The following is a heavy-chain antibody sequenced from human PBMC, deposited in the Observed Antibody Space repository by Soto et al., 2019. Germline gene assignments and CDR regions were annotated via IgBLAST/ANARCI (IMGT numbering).Heavy chain of an antibody. J-gene: IGHJ3*02. D-gene: IGHD5-12*01. V-gene: IGHV4-59*01. Sequence: QVQLQESGPGLVKPSETLSLTCTVSGGSISSYYWSWIRQPPGKGLEWIGYIYYSGSTNYNPSLKSRVTISVDTSKTQFSLKLSSVTAADTAVYYCARARGYSGYGYSDAFDIWGQGTMVTVSS. CDR3: ARARGYSGYGYSDAFDI. CDR2: IYYSGST. CDR1: GGSISSYY.